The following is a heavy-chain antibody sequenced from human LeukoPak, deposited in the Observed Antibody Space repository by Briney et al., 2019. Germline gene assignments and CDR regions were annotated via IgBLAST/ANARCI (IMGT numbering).Heavy chain of an antibody. Sequence: SETLSLTCAVYGGSFSGYYWSWIRQPPGKGLEWIGYIYYSGSTNYNPSLKSRVTISVDTSKNQFSLKLSSVTAADTAVYYCASLYVWGSYRSDYWGQGTLVTVSS. D-gene: IGHD3-16*02. V-gene: IGHV4-59*01. CDR3: ASLYVWGSYRSDY. CDR1: GGSFSGYY. CDR2: IYYSGST. J-gene: IGHJ4*02.